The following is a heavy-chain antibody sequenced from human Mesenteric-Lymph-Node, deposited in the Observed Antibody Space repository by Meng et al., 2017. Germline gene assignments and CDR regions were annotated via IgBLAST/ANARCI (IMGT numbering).Heavy chain of an antibody. D-gene: IGHD3-10*01. J-gene: IGHJ6*02. CDR2: IIPIFGTA. V-gene: IGHV1-69*13. CDR3: ARGRGYGSGSYYKTYYYGMDV. CDR1: GGTFSSYA. Sequence: SVKVSCKASGGTFSSYAISWVRQAPGQGLEWMGGIIPIFGTANYAQKFQGRVTITADESTSTAYMELSSLRSEDTAVYYCARGRGYGSGSYYKTYYYGMDVWGQGTTVTVSS.